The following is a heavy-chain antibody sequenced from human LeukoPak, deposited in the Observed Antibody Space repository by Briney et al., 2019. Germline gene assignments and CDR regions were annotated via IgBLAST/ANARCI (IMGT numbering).Heavy chain of an antibody. J-gene: IGHJ4*02. V-gene: IGHV3-33*08. CDR1: GFTFSSYW. D-gene: IGHD3-10*01. CDR2: IWHDGEVK. CDR3: ARDPGKDGPMDH. Sequence: GGSLRLSCAASGFTFSSYWMSWVRQAPGKGLEWVAVIWHDGEVKYYVDSVKGRFTISRDNSKNRLYLQMDSLRGEDTAVYYCARDPGKDGPMDHWGQGTLITVSS.